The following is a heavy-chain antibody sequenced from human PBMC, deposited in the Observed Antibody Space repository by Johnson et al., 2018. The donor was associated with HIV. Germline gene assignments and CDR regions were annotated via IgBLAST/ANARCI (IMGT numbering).Heavy chain of an antibody. CDR2: ISGSGGST. D-gene: IGHD2-21*02. V-gene: IGHV3-23*04. J-gene: IGHJ3*02. CDR1: GFGFSRYV. Sequence: VQLVESGGGVVQPGRSLRASCAASGFGFSRYVMHWVRQAPGKGLEWVAVISGSGGSTYYADSVKGRFTISRDNSKNTLYLQMNSLRAEDTAVYYCAKKAIGDVDAFDIWGQGTMVTVSS. CDR3: AKKAIGDVDAFDI.